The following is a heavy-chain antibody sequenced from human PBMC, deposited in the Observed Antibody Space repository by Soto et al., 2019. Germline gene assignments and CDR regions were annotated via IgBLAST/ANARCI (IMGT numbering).Heavy chain of an antibody. CDR1: GFTFSSYA. CDR2: ISGSGGST. CDR3: AKGHRVATTNYYYYYYMDV. V-gene: IGHV3-23*01. J-gene: IGHJ6*03. Sequence: GGSLRLSCAASGFTFSSYAMSWVRQAPGKGLEWVSAISGSGGSTYYADSVKGRFTISRDNSKNTLYLQMNSLRAEDTAVYYCAKGHRVATTNYYYYYYMDVWGKGTTVTVSS. D-gene: IGHD5-12*01.